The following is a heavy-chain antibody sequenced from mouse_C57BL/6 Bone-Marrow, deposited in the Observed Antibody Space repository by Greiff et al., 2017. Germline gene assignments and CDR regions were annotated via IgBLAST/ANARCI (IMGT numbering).Heavy chain of an antibody. V-gene: IGHV1-82*01. Sequence: VQLQQSGPELVKPGASVKISCKASGYAFSSSWMNWVKQRPGKGLEWIGRIYPGDGDTNYNGKFKGKATLTADKSSSTAYMQLSSLTSEDSAVYFCARWGGSSLYYYAMDYWGQGTSVTVSS. CDR2: IYPGDGDT. CDR3: ARWGGSSLYYYAMDY. J-gene: IGHJ4*01. D-gene: IGHD1-1*01. CDR1: GYAFSSSW.